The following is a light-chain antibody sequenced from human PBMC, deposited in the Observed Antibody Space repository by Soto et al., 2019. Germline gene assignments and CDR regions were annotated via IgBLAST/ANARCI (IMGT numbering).Light chain of an antibody. CDR2: NTS. V-gene: IGLV7-43*01. CDR3: LLYYGGAYV. J-gene: IGLJ1*01. Sequence: QTVVTQEPSLTVSPGGTVTLTCASSTGTVTSGFYPSWFQQKPGQAPRALIYNTSNKHSWTPARFSGSLLGGKAALTLSGVQPEDEAEYYCLLYYGGAYVFGTGTKVTVL. CDR1: TGTVTSGFY.